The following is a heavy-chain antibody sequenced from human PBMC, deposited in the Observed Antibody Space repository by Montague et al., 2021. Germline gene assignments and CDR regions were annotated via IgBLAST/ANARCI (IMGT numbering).Heavy chain of an antibody. Sequence: SETLSLTCGLSGGSLSGYYWAWIRQTPGKGLEWIGNTNHSGSAKYNPSLKNRVSISVGTSNNQFFLDLTSVTAADTAMYFCARGLFGTVNGQYSGGWYYFDKGAKGTMFPV. V-gene: IGHV4-34*01. CDR1: GGSLSGYY. CDR3: ARGLFGTVNGQYSGGWYYFDK. D-gene: IGHD6-19*01. J-gene: IGHJ4*02. CDR2: TNHSGSA.